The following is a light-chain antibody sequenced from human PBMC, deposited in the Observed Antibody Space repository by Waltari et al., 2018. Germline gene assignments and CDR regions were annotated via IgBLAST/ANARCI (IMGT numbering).Light chain of an antibody. CDR2: PAS. J-gene: IGKJ2*01. CDR3: QQSYSTPYT. V-gene: IGKV1-39*01. CDR1: QSIRSY. Sequence: DIQMTQSPSSLSASVGDRVTITCLASQSIRSYFNCYQQKPGKAPKLLNYPASSLQSGVPSRFSGSGAGTDVTLTISSLHPEDFAAYYCQQSYSTPYTFGQGTKLEIK.